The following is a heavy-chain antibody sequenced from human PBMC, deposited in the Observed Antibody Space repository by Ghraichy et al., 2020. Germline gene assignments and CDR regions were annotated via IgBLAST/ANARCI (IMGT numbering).Heavy chain of an antibody. D-gene: IGHD6-13*01. CDR2: IYYSGNT. Sequence: SQTLSLTCTVSGGSISSYYWSWIRQPPGMGLEWIGYIYYSGNTNYNPSLKSRDAISRDTSKTQFSLRLTSVTAADTAVYYCARGLYGSNWYAVDFWGQGTLVTVSS. V-gene: IGHV4-59*01. CDR1: GGSISSYY. J-gene: IGHJ4*02. CDR3: ARGLYGSNWYAVDF.